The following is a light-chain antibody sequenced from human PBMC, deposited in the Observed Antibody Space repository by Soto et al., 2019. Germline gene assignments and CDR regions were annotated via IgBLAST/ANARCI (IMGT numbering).Light chain of an antibody. Sequence: QPVLTQPPSTSGTPGQRVTISCSGSSSNIGSYTVNWYQQLPGAAPKLLIYINDQRPSGVPDRFSGSKSGTSASLAISGLQSEDEADYYCAAWDDSLNGVVFGGGTQLTVL. V-gene: IGLV1-44*01. CDR2: IND. CDR1: SSNIGSYT. CDR3: AAWDDSLNGVV. J-gene: IGLJ2*01.